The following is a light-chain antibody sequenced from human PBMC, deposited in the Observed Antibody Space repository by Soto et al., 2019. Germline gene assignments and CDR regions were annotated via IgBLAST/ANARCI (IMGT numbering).Light chain of an antibody. CDR3: CSYTDIALDVV. J-gene: IGLJ2*01. CDR2: DVT. Sequence: QSVLTQPASVSGSPGQSITISCTGTSSDIGDYDYVSWYQHLPGKAPKLLIFDVTHRPSGVSDRFSGSKSGNTASLTISGVRPEDEADYYCCSYTDIALDVVFGEGPSSPS. CDR1: SSDIGDYDY. V-gene: IGLV2-14*01.